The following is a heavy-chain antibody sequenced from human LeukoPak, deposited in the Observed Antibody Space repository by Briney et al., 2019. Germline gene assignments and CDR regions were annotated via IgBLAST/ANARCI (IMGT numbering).Heavy chain of an antibody. J-gene: IGHJ6*03. CDR1: GFTFSGYW. CDR2: IDNEVHGI. CDR3: AAGGGWDPSFGVVTHIDA. V-gene: IGHV3-74*01. Sequence: GGSLRLSCAASGFTFSGYWMHWVRQGPEKGLELVSRIDNEVHGIIYADSVKGRFTTSRDNAKNTLYLQMNSLRVEDTAVYYCAAGGGWDPSFGVVTHIDAWGKGTTVAVS. D-gene: IGHD3-3*01.